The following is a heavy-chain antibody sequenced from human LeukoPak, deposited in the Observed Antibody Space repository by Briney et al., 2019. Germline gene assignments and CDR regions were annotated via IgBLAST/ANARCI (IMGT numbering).Heavy chain of an antibody. CDR3: ARTSSSWYYYYYYMGV. Sequence: SETLSLTCTVSGGSISSYYWSWIRQPPGKGLEWIGYIYYSGSTNYNPSLKSRVTISVDTSKNQFSLKLSSVTAADTAVYYCARTSSSWYYYYYYMGVWGKGTTVTVSS. CDR1: GGSISSYY. D-gene: IGHD6-13*01. J-gene: IGHJ6*03. V-gene: IGHV4-59*01. CDR2: IYYSGST.